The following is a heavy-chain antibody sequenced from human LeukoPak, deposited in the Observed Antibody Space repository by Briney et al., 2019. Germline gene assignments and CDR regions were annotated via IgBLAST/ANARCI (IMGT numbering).Heavy chain of an antibody. CDR2: ISSSSSTI. J-gene: IGHJ6*03. D-gene: IGHD6-19*01. Sequence: GGSLRLSCAASGFTFSSYSMNWVRQAPGKGLEWVSYISSSSSTIYYADSVKGRFTISRDNAKNSLYLQMNSLRAEDTAVYYCARDPTLGRSGWYYYYYMDVWGKGTTVTVSS. V-gene: IGHV3-48*01. CDR1: GFTFSSYS. CDR3: ARDPTLGRSGWYYYYYMDV.